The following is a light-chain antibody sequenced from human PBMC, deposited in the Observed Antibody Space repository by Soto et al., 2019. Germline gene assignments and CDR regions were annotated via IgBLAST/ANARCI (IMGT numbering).Light chain of an antibody. CDR3: EQNNTWPPVT. J-gene: IGKJ4*01. CDR2: GAS. CDR1: QTISND. V-gene: IGKV3-15*01. Sequence: EVEMTQSPATVSVSPGEGVTLSCRASQTISNDLAWYQQKPGQAPRLLIYGASTSATGVPARFSGGASGTEFTLTISSLQSEDFAFYYCEQNNTWPPVTFGGGTKVEIK.